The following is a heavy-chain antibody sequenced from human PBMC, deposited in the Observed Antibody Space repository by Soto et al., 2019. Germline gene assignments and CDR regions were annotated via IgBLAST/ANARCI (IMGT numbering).Heavy chain of an antibody. Sequence: QVQLVQSGAEVKKPGSSVKVSCKASGGTFSSYAISWVRQAPGQGLEWMGGIIPIFGTANYAQKFQGRVTITADKSTSTAYMELSSLRSEDTALYYCARAQGGKTYCGGDCYSGGFDYWGQGTLVTVSS. CDR1: GGTFSSYA. J-gene: IGHJ4*02. D-gene: IGHD2-21*02. CDR2: IIPIFGTA. CDR3: ARAQGGKTYCGGDCYSGGFDY. V-gene: IGHV1-69*06.